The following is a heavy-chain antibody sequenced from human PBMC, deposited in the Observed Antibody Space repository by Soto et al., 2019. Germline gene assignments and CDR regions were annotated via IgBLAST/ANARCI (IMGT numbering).Heavy chain of an antibody. Sequence: SVNVSCKASGGTFSSYAISWVREAPGQGLEWMGGIIPIFGTANYAQKFQGRVTITADESTSTAYMELSSLRSEDTAVYYCARDGDGAAFDIWGQGTMVTVSS. CDR2: IIPIFGTA. V-gene: IGHV1-69*13. CDR1: GGTFSSYA. J-gene: IGHJ3*02. CDR3: ARDGDGAAFDI. D-gene: IGHD7-27*01.